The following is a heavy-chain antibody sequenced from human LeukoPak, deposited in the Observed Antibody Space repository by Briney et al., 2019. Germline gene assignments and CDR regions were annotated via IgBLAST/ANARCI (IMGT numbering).Heavy chain of an antibody. CDR3: AREVMEIAAAGPYYYYYMDV. Sequence: GGSLRLSCAASGFTFSSYAMHWVRQAPGKGLEWVAVISYDGSNKYYADSVKGRFTISRDNSKNTLYLQMNSLRAEDTAVYYCAREVMEIAAAGPYYYYYMDVWGKGTTVTVSS. CDR2: ISYDGSNK. D-gene: IGHD6-13*01. CDR1: GFTFSSYA. V-gene: IGHV3-30*01. J-gene: IGHJ6*03.